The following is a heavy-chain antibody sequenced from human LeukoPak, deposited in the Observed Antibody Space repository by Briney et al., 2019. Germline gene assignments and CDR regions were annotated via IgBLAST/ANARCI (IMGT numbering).Heavy chain of an antibody. V-gene: IGHV1-8*01. Sequence: GASVKVSCKASGYTSTSYDINWMRQATGQGLEWMGWMNPNSGNTGYAQKFQGRVTMTRNTSISTAYMELSSLRSEDTAVYYCARGFGSSGWSSYFYWGQGTLVTVSS. CDR2: MNPNSGNT. CDR1: GYTSTSYD. CDR3: ARGFGSSGWSSYFY. J-gene: IGHJ4*02. D-gene: IGHD6-19*01.